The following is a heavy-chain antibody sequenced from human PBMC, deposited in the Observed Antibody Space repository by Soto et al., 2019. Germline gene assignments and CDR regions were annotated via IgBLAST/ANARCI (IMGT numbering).Heavy chain of an antibody. Sequence: QVQLVQSGAEVKKPGASVKVSCKASGYTFTSYGISWVRQAPGQGLEWMGWISAYNGNTNYAQKLQGRVTMTSDTSTSTAYMELRSLRSDDTAVYYCARDSPTVTPVYYYYGMDVWGQGTTVTVSS. D-gene: IGHD4-17*01. V-gene: IGHV1-18*04. CDR3: ARDSPTVTPVYYYYGMDV. J-gene: IGHJ6*02. CDR1: GYTFTSYG. CDR2: ISAYNGNT.